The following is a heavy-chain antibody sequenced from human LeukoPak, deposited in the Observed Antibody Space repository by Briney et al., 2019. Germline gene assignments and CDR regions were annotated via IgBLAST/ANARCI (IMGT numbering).Heavy chain of an antibody. Sequence: GGSLRLSCIVSGFTLSSYEMSWIRQAPGKGLEWVSYISSSGSTIYYADSVKGRFTIFRDNAKNSLYLQMNSLRAEDTAVYYCAELGITMIGGVWGKGTTVTISS. CDR3: AELGITMIGGV. CDR2: ISSSGSTI. CDR1: GFTLSSYE. J-gene: IGHJ6*04. V-gene: IGHV3-48*03. D-gene: IGHD3-10*02.